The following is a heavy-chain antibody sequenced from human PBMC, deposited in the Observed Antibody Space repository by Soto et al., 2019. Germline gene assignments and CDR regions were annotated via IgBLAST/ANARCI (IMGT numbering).Heavy chain of an antibody. CDR3: ARRHYSRGDCTINPDYSYGMDV. Sequence: EVQVVQSGAEVKEPGESLKISCKGSGYIFTDHCIVWVRQMAGKGLEWVGIICPGYSNIIYSPSVQGQVTISADMSISTAYLQWSSLTASDTAIYYCARRHYSRGDCTINPDYSYGMDVWGQGTTVTVSS. D-gene: IGHD2-21*02. J-gene: IGHJ6*02. CDR1: GYIFTDHC. V-gene: IGHV5-51*01. CDR2: ICPGYSNI.